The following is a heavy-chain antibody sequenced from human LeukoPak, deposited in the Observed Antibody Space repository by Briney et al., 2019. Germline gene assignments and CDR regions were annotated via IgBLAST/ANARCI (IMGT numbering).Heavy chain of an antibody. V-gene: IGHV3-7*01. J-gene: IGHJ4*02. D-gene: IGHD3-10*01. CDR3: ARDSRYYYGSGTY. CDR1: GFTFSSYW. Sequence: GGSLRLSCAASGFTFSSYWMSWVRQAPGKGLEWVANIKQDGSEKYYVDSVKDRFTISRDNAKNSLYLQMNSLRAEDTAVYYCARDSRYYYGSGTYWGQGTLVTVSS. CDR2: IKQDGSEK.